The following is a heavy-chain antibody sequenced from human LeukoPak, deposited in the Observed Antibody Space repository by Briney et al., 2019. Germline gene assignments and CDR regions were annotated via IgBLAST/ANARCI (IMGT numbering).Heavy chain of an antibody. CDR3: AVSLVTSYHFYGMDV. J-gene: IGHJ6*02. CDR1: GYTFTSYG. CDR2: ISVYNGNT. V-gene: IGHV1-18*01. Sequence: ASVKVSCKTSGYTFTSYGISWVRQAPGQGLEWMGWISVYNGNTNYAQKLQGRVTLTTDTSTNTAYMELRSLRSDDTAVYYCAVSLVTSYHFYGMDVWGQGTTVIVSS.